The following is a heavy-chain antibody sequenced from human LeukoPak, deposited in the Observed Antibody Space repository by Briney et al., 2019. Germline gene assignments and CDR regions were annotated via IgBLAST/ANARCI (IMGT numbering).Heavy chain of an antibody. CDR1: GGSISSYY. Sequence: SETLSLTCTVSGGSISSYYWSWIRQPPGKGLEWIVYTYYSGSTNHNPALKRRVTISVDTSKNQFSLKLSSVTAADTAVYYCARVSCSGGSCYRVDHWGQGTLVTVSS. CDR2: TYYSGST. J-gene: IGHJ5*02. V-gene: IGHV4-59*01. CDR3: ARVSCSGGSCYRVDH. D-gene: IGHD2-15*01.